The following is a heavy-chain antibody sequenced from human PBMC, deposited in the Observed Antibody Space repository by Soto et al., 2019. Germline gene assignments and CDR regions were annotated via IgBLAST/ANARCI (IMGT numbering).Heavy chain of an antibody. CDR3: AKDGGGSYGSTPGWFDP. J-gene: IGHJ5*02. Sequence: GGSLRLSCAASGFTFSSYAMSWVRQAPGKGLEWVSAISGSGGSTYYADSVKGRFTISRDNSKNTLYLQMNSLRAEDTAVYYCAKDGGGSYGSTPGWFDPWGQGTLVTVSS. CDR1: GFTFSSYA. CDR2: ISGSGGST. D-gene: IGHD3-10*01. V-gene: IGHV3-23*01.